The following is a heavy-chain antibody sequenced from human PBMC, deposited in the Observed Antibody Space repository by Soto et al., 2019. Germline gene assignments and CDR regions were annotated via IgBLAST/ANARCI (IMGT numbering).Heavy chain of an antibody. V-gene: IGHV5-51*01. CDR1: GYSFTSYW. CDR3: ARLGCSSTSCYGNYYYYGMDV. J-gene: IGHJ6*02. Sequence: PGESLKISCKGSGYSFTSYWIGWVRQMPGKGLEWMGIIYPGDSDTRYSPSFQGQVTISADKSISTAYLQWSSLKASDTAMYYCARLGCSSTSCYGNYYYYGMDVWGQGTTVTVSS. CDR2: IYPGDSDT. D-gene: IGHD2-2*01.